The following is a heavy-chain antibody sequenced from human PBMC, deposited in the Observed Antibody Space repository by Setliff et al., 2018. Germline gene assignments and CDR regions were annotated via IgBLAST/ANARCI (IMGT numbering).Heavy chain of an antibody. Sequence: GGSLRLSCAASGFSLRIFWMSWVRQTPGRGLEWVATIKQDGSEKFYADSVKGRFTISRDNAKNTLYLHLSSLRAEDTATYYCARDRGGTNPWFDFWGQGTLVTVSS. CDR2: IKQDGSEK. V-gene: IGHV3-7*03. D-gene: IGHD3-10*01. CDR1: GFSLRIFW. J-gene: IGHJ5*01. CDR3: ARDRGGTNPWFDF.